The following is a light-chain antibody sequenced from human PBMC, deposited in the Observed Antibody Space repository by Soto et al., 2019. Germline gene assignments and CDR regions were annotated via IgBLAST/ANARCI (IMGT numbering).Light chain of an antibody. J-gene: IGKJ5*01. V-gene: IGKV3-20*01. Sequence: EIVLTQSPGTLSLSPGERATLSCRASQSVSTSYLAWYQQKPGQAPRLLIYGAFSRVTGIPDRFSGSGSGTDFTLTIIRLDPEDFAVYYCQQYGSSPITFGQGTRLEIK. CDR3: QQYGSSPIT. CDR1: QSVSTSY. CDR2: GAF.